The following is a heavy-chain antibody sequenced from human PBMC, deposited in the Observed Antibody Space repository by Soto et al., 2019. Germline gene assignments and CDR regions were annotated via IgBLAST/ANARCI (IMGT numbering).Heavy chain of an antibody. D-gene: IGHD1-1*01. Sequence: EVQLVESGGGLVQPGGSLRLSCGASGVTVSSNYMSWVRQAPGRGLEWVSVIYSGGTAYYADSVKGRFTISRDNFKNTLYLQMNSLRAEDTAVYFCARGLDTTYWRMDVWGKGTTVTVSS. J-gene: IGHJ6*03. CDR1: GVTVSSNY. V-gene: IGHV3-66*01. CDR3: ARGLDTTYWRMDV. CDR2: IYSGGTA.